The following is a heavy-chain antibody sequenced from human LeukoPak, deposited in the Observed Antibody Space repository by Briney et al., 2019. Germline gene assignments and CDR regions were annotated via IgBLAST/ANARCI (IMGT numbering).Heavy chain of an antibody. Sequence: SQTLSLTCTVSGGSVSSGGYYWTWIRRPAGKGLEWIGRIYTSGSTNYNPSLKSRVTISVDTSKNQFSLKLSSVTAADTAVYYCARGVLERGLDYWGQGTLVTVSS. CDR3: ARGVLERGLDY. V-gene: IGHV4-61*02. J-gene: IGHJ4*02. CDR2: IYTSGST. CDR1: GGSVSSGGYY. D-gene: IGHD1-1*01.